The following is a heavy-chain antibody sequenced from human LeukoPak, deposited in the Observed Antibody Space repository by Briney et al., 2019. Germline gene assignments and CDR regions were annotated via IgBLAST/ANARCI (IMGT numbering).Heavy chain of an antibody. CDR1: GGSISSYY. D-gene: IGHD1-1*01. CDR2: IYYSGST. CDR3: ASQQQLVLLDWFDP. Sequence: SETLSLTCTVSGGSISSYYWSWIRQPPGKGLEWIGYIYYSGSTNYNPSLKSRVTISVDTSKNQFSLKLSSVTAADTAVYFCASQQQLVLLDWFDPWGQGTLVTVSS. J-gene: IGHJ5*02. V-gene: IGHV4-59*01.